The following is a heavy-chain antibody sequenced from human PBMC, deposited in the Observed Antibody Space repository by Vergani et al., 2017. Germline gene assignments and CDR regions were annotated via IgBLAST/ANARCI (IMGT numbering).Heavy chain of an antibody. D-gene: IGHD6-13*01. V-gene: IGHV4-34*01. Sequence: QVQLQQWGAGLLKPSETLSLTCAVYGGSFSGYYWSWIRQPPGKGLEWIGEINHIGSTNYNPSLKSRVTISVDTSKNQFSLKLSSVTAADTAVYYCARGWAAAGGTMYYFDYWGQGTLVTVSS. J-gene: IGHJ4*02. CDR1: GGSFSGYY. CDR2: INHIGST. CDR3: ARGWAAAGGTMYYFDY.